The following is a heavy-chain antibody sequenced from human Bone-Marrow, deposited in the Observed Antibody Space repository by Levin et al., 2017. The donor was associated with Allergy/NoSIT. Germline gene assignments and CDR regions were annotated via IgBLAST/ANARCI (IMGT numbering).Heavy chain of an antibody. J-gene: IGHJ4*02. D-gene: IGHD1-26*01. Sequence: PGGSLRLSCAASGFTFSGYGMHWVRQAPGKGLEWVAYISDDGTRKYYAGSVKGRFSISRDYSKNTVSLQMDSLGTEDTAVYCCARDFTGNYCRDYWGQGTLVTVSS. CDR1: GFTFSGYG. V-gene: IGHV3-30*03. CDR3: ARDFTGNYCRDY. CDR2: ISDDGTRK.